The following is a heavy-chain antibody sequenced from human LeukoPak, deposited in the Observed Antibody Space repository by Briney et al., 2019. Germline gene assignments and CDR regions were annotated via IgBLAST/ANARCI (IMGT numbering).Heavy chain of an antibody. J-gene: IGHJ5*02. CDR1: GFSFSDAW. Sequence: GGSLRLSCAASGFSFSDAWMNWVRQAPGKGLEWVGHIRSKADGGTPDYIAPVKGRFTISRDDSKDTLYLQMNSLRAEDTAVYYCAKDRGDSSGFYSIWFDPWGQGTLVTVSS. V-gene: IGHV3-15*07. CDR3: AKDRGDSSGFYSIWFDP. D-gene: IGHD3-22*01. CDR2: IRSKADGGTP.